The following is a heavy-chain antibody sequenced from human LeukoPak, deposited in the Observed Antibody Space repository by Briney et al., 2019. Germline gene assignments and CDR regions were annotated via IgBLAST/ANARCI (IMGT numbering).Heavy chain of an antibody. V-gene: IGHV3-21*01. CDR3: ARDPALRLGSEGYAFDI. D-gene: IGHD2-21*01. Sequence: GGSRRLSCAASGFTFSSYSMNWVRQAPGKGLEWVSSISSSSSYIYYADSVKGRLTISRDNATNSLYLQMKSLRAEDTAVYYCARDPALRLGSEGYAFDIWGQGTMVTVSS. CDR2: ISSSSSYI. J-gene: IGHJ3*02. CDR1: GFTFSSYS.